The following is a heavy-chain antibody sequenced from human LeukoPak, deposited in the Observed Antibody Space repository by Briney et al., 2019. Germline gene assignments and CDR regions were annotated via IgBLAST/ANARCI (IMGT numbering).Heavy chain of an antibody. CDR1: GGSISSYY. CDR2: IYYSGST. CDR3: ARDRGLRYFDWLLSDAFDI. J-gene: IGHJ3*02. Sequence: SETLSLTCTVSGGSISSYYWSWVRQPPGKGLEWIGFIYYSGSTNYNPSLKSRVTISVDTSKNQFSLKLSSVTAADTAVYYCARDRGLRYFDWLLSDAFDIWGQGTMVTVSS. D-gene: IGHD3-9*01. V-gene: IGHV4-59*01.